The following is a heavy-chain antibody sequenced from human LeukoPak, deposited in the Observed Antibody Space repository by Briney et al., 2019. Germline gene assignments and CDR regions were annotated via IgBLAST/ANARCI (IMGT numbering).Heavy chain of an antibody. J-gene: IGHJ4*01. CDR1: GFTFSNSA. V-gene: IGHV3-23*01. CDR3: AKGIYSSGWSYFDY. CDR2: LSGSGITT. D-gene: IGHD6-19*01. Sequence: GGSLRLSCAASGFTFSNSAMSWVRQAPGKGLEWVSTLSGSGITTYYADSVKGRFTISRDNSKNTLYLQMNSLRAEDTTVYYCAKGIYSSGWSYFDYWGHGTLVTVSS.